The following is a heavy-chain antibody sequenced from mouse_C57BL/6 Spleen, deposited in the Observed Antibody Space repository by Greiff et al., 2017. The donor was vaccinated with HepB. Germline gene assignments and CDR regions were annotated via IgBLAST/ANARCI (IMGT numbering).Heavy chain of an antibody. CDR1: GFTFSDYG. V-gene: IGHV5-17*01. Sequence: EVMLVESGGGLVKPGGSLKLSCAASGFTFSDYGMHWVRQAPEKGLEWVAYISSGSSTIYYADTVKGRFTISRDNAKNTLFLQMTSLRSEDTDMYYCARPKKAYYSNYDAMDYWGQGTSVTVSS. CDR3: ARPKKAYYSNYDAMDY. J-gene: IGHJ4*01. CDR2: ISSGSSTI. D-gene: IGHD2-5*01.